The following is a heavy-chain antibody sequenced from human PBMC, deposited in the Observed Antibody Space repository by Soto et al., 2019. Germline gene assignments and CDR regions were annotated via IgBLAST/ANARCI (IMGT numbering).Heavy chain of an antibody. CDR2: ISYDGSNK. Sequence: QVQLVESGGGVVQPGRSLRLSCAASGFTFSSYGMHWVRQAPGKGLEWVAVISYDGSNKYDADSVKGRFTISRDNSKNTLYLQMNSLRAEDTAVYYCAKDLPPYSSTSYLVDYWGQGTLVTVSS. CDR3: AKDLPPYSSTSYLVDY. CDR1: GFTFSSYG. J-gene: IGHJ4*02. D-gene: IGHD6-13*01. V-gene: IGHV3-30*18.